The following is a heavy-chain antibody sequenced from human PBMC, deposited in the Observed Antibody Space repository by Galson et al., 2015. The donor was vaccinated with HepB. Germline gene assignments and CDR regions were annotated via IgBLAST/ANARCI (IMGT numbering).Heavy chain of an antibody. J-gene: IGHJ4*02. CDR3: ARPMDYYDENGPWAY. V-gene: IGHV5-51*03. Sequence: QSGAEVKKPGESLKISCKTSGYSFTTYWIGWVRQMPGKGLEWMGIIYPSDSDTRYSPSFQGQVTISADKSINSAYLQWSSLKASDTAIYYCARPMDYYDENGPWAYWGQGTLVTVSS. CDR1: GYSFTTYW. CDR2: IYPSDSDT. D-gene: IGHD3-22*01.